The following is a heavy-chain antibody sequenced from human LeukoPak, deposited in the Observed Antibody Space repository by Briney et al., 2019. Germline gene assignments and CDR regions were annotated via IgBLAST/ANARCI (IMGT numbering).Heavy chain of an antibody. V-gene: IGHV1-69*13. CDR2: IIPIFGTA. J-gene: IGHJ5*02. CDR3: ARDRAPYYDFWSGSQVDWFDP. CDR1: GGTFSSYA. D-gene: IGHD3-3*01. Sequence: GASVKVSCKASGGTFSSYAISWVRRAPGQGLEWMGGIIPIFGTANYAQKFQGRVTITADESTSTAYMELSSLRSEDTAVYYCARDRAPYYDFWSGSQVDWFDPWGQGTLVTVSS.